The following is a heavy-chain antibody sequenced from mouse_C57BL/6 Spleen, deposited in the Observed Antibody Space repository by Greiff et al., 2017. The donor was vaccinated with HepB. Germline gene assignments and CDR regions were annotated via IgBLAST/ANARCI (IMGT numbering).Heavy chain of an antibody. CDR3: ARERDYRYFDV. CDR1: GYTFTSYW. CDR2: IHPNSGST. V-gene: IGHV1-64*01. Sequence: QVQLQQPGAELVKPGASVKLSCKASGYTFTSYWMHWVKQRPGQGLEWIGMIHPNSGSTNYNEKFKSKATLTVDKSSSTAYMQLSSLTSEDSAVYYCARERDYRYFDVWGTGTTVTVSS. J-gene: IGHJ1*03.